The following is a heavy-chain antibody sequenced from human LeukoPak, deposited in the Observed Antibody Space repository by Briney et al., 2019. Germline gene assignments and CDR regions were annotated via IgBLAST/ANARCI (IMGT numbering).Heavy chain of an antibody. J-gene: IGHJ3*02. CDR1: RFTFSNSA. CDR2: ISGSGDIT. V-gene: IGHV3-23*01. CDR3: ARSNIVGDPRGAFDI. D-gene: IGHD1-26*01. Sequence: PGGSLRLSCAASRFTFSNSAMSWVRQAPGKGLEWVSSISGSGDITNYAGSVKGRFTVSRDNSKDTLYLQMNSLRAEDTAIYYCARSNIVGDPRGAFDIWGQGTMVTVYS.